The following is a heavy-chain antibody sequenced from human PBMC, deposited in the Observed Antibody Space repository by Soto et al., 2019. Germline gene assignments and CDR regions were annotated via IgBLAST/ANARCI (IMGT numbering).Heavy chain of an antibody. J-gene: IGHJ4*02. D-gene: IGHD2-15*01. Sequence: QVQLVESGGGVVQPGRSLRLSCAASGFTFSSYGMHWVHQAPGKGLEWVAVISYDGSNKYYADSVKGRFTISRDNSKNTLYLQMNSLRAEDTAVYYCAKWGYGGYCSGGSCYRDYWGQGTLVTVSS. CDR2: ISYDGSNK. CDR1: GFTFSSYG. V-gene: IGHV3-30*18. CDR3: AKWGYGGYCSGGSCYRDY.